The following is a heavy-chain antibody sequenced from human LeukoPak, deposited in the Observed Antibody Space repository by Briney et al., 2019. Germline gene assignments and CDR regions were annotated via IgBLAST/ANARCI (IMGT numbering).Heavy chain of an antibody. Sequence: GGSLRLSCAASGFTFSGYGMSWVRQAPGKGLEWVSAISGSGGSTYYADSVKGRFTISRDNSKNTLYLQMNSLRAEDTAVYYCAWYYYDSSGLDYWGQGTLVIVSS. J-gene: IGHJ4*02. CDR1: GFTFSGYG. CDR2: ISGSGGST. V-gene: IGHV3-23*01. CDR3: AWYYYDSSGLDY. D-gene: IGHD3-22*01.